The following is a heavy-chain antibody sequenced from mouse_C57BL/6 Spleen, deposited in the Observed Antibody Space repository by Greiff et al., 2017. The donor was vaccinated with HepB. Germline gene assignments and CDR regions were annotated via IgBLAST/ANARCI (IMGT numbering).Heavy chain of an antibody. CDR2: ISSGSSTI. CDR1: GFTFSDYG. V-gene: IGHV5-17*01. Sequence: EVKVVESGGGLVKPGGSLKLSCAASGFTFSDYGMHWVRQAPEKGLEWVAYISSGSSTIYYADTVKGRFTISRDNAKNTLFLQMTSLRSEDTAMYYCASPSLYYYGSSYWYFDVWGTGTTVTVSS. D-gene: IGHD1-1*01. J-gene: IGHJ1*03. CDR3: ASPSLYYYGSSYWYFDV.